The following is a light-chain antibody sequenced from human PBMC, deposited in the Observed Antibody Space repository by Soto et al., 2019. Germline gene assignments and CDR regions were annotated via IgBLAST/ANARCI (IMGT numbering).Light chain of an antibody. Sequence: EIVMTQSPATLSLSPGERATLSCRASQTVSSKLAWYQQKGGQAPRLLIYGPSTRATGVPARFSGSGSGTEFTLTISSMQAEDFAVYYCQHYSNWPPETFGQGTKVEI. CDR3: QHYSNWPPET. J-gene: IGKJ1*01. V-gene: IGKV3-15*01. CDR1: QTVSSK. CDR2: GPS.